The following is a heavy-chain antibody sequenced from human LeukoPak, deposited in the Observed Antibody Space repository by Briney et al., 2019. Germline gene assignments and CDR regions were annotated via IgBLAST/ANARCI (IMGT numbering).Heavy chain of an antibody. D-gene: IGHD6-19*01. CDR3: ARAYPRSSSGSYFYFQH. Sequence: SETLSLTCAVYGGSFSGYYWSWIRQPPGKGLEWIGEINHSGSTNYNPSLKSRVTISVDTSKNQFSLKLSSVTAADTAVYYCARAYPRSSSGSYFYFQHWGQGTLVTVSS. CDR1: GGSFSGYY. CDR2: INHSGST. V-gene: IGHV4-34*01. J-gene: IGHJ1*01.